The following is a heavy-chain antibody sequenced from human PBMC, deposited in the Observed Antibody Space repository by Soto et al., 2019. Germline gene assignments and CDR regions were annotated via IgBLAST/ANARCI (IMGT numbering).Heavy chain of an antibody. V-gene: IGHV2-5*02. CDR1: GFSLTTSGVS. CDR3: AHRLPHYYDSSGYID. D-gene: IGHD3-22*01. Sequence: QITLKESGPPLVKPTQTLTLTCTFSGFSLTTSGVSVGWIRQPPGKALEWLALIRWDDDKSYSPSLKGRLTITKDTSKNQVVLTMTNMDPVDTATYYCAHRLPHYYDSSGYIDWGQGFLVTVSP. CDR2: IRWDDDK. J-gene: IGHJ4*02.